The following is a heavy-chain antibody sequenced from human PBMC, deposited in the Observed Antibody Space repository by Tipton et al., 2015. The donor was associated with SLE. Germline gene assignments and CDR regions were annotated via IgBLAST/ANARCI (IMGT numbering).Heavy chain of an antibody. CDR3: ARGGIADPFDY. D-gene: IGHD6-13*01. V-gene: IGHV4-34*01. J-gene: IGHJ4*02. CDR2: INHSGST. CDR1: GGSFSGYY. Sequence: TLSLTCAVYGGSFSGYYWSWIRQPPGKGLEWIGGINHSGSTNSNPALTSRVTIAVDTSKNPVSLKLSSVTAADTAVYYCARGGIADPFDYWGQGTLVTVSS.